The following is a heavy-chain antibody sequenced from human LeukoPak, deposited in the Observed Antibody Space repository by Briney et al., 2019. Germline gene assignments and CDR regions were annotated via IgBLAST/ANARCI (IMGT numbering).Heavy chain of an antibody. CDR2: ISSSSSYI. D-gene: IGHD3-10*01. CDR1: GFTFSSYS. V-gene: IGHV3-21*01. Sequence: KPGGCLRLSCAASGFTFSSYSMNWVRQAPGKGLEWVSSISSSSSYIYYADSVKGRFTIPRDNAKNSLYLQMNSLRAEDTAVYYCARDFYYGSGSYYNDYWGQGTLVTSST. J-gene: IGHJ4*02. CDR3: ARDFYYGSGSYYNDY.